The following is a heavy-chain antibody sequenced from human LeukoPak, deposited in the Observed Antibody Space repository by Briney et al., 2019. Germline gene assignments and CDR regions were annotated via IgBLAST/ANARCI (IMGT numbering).Heavy chain of an antibody. J-gene: IGHJ6*03. D-gene: IGHD1-26*01. CDR3: ARLSVIVGAALEYYYYYMDV. V-gene: IGHV4-34*01. Sequence: SETLSLTCAVYGGTFSGYYWSWIRQPPGKRLEWVGESNDSGGTNYNPSLKSRVTISADKSKNQVSLKLTSVTAADTAVYYCARLSVIVGAALEYYYYYMDVWGQGILVTVSS. CDR1: GGTFSGYY. CDR2: SNDSGGT.